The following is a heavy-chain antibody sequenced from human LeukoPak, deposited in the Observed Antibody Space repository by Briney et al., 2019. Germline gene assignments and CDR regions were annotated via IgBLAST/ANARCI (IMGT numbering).Heavy chain of an antibody. Sequence: GASLRLSCAASGFTFSSYAMSWVRQAPGKGLEWVSVIYSGGSTYYADSVKGRFTISRDNSKNTLYLQMNSLRAEDTAVYYCARGSIYDFWSGPEGGYFDYWGQGTLVTVSS. D-gene: IGHD3-3*01. V-gene: IGHV3-53*01. CDR3: ARGSIYDFWSGPEGGYFDY. J-gene: IGHJ4*02. CDR2: IYSGGST. CDR1: GFTFSSYA.